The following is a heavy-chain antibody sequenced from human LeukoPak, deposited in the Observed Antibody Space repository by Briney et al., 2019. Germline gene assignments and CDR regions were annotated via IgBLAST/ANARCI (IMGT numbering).Heavy chain of an antibody. CDR2: ISSSTSNI. CDR1: GFTFSTHG. V-gene: IGHV3-48*04. J-gene: IGHJ4*02. Sequence: PGGSLRLSCAASGFTFSTHGMNWVRQAPGKGLEWVSYISSSTSNIKCADSVRGRFTISRDNAKNSLYLQMNSLRAEDTAVYYCAREEIAIDYWGQGTLVTVSS. CDR3: AREEIAIDY. D-gene: IGHD5-24*01.